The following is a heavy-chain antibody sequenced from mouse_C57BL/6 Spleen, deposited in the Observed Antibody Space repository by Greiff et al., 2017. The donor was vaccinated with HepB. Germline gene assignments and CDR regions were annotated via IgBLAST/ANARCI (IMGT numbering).Heavy chain of an antibody. D-gene: IGHD3-1*01. Sequence: EVQLVESGGGLVKPGGSLKLSCAASGFTFSSYAMSWVRQTPEKRLEWVATISDGGSYTYYPDNAKNNLYLQMSHLKSEDTAMYYCARDRGYFDVWGTGTTVTVSS. CDR1: GFTFSSYA. V-gene: IGHV5-4*01. CDR2: ISDGGSYT. J-gene: IGHJ1*03. CDR3: ARDRGYFDV.